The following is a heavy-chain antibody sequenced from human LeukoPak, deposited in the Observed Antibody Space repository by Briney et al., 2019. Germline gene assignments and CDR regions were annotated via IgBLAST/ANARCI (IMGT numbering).Heavy chain of an antibody. CDR3: ARDLILADNGGSSAHDY. CDR1: GFTFDDYG. D-gene: IGHD2-15*01. J-gene: IGHJ4*02. Sequence: GGSLRLSCAASGFTFDDYGMSWVRQAPGKGLEWVSSISDSSRYIYYADSLKGRFTISRDNAKNSLYLQMNSLRAEDTAVYYCARDLILADNGGSSAHDYWGQGTLVTASS. CDR2: ISDSSRYI. V-gene: IGHV3-21*01.